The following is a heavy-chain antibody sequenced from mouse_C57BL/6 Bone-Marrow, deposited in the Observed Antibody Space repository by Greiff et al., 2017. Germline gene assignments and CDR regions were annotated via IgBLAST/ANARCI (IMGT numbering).Heavy chain of an antibody. D-gene: IGHD1-1*01. J-gene: IGHJ1*03. V-gene: IGHV1-85*01. CDR2: IYPRDGST. CDR3: ARDYGSSYWYFDF. Sequence: QVQLQPSGPELVKPGASVKLSCKASGYTFTSYDINWVKQRPGQGLEWIGWIYPRDGSTKYNDTFNGKAPFTVDTSSSTAYMELHSLTSYDSASYFGARDYGSSYWYFDFWGTGTTVTVSS. CDR1: GYTFTSYD.